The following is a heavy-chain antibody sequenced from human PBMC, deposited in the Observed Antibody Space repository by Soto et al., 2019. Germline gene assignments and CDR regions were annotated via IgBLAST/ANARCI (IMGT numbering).Heavy chain of an antibody. CDR2: VYHTGRT. CDR1: GGSFKSGSYS. J-gene: IGHJ4*02. Sequence: SETLSLTCTVSGGSFKSGSYSWSWIRQPPGKGLEWIGYVYHTGRTSYNPSLKSRVSISMDTSKNQFSLKLRSVTAADMAVFYCARAPDKYYFDSWGQGTLVTVSS. CDR3: ARAPDKYYFDS. V-gene: IGHV4-61*01.